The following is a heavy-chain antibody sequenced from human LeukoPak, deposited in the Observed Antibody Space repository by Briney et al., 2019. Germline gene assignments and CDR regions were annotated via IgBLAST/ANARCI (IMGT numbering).Heavy chain of an antibody. Sequence: GGSLRLSCAASGFTFSSYSMNWVRQAPGKGLEWVSYISSSSSTIYYADSVKGRFTISRDNAKNSLYLQMNSLRAEDTAVYYCASSGYSYGYAWAYYYYYMDVWGKGTTVTVSS. CDR2: ISSSSSTI. CDR1: GFTFSSYS. V-gene: IGHV3-48*01. D-gene: IGHD5-18*01. CDR3: ASSGYSYGYAWAYYYYYMDV. J-gene: IGHJ6*03.